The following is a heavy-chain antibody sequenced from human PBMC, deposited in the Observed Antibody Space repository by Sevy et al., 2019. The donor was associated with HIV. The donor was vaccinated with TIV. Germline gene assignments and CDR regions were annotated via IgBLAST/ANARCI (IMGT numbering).Heavy chain of an antibody. Sequence: GGSLRLSCAASGFTFSSYAMSWVRQAPGKGLEWVSAISVSGGNTYYADSVKGRFTISRDNSENTLYLQMNSLRAEDTVVYYCAKESSYYDCSGYPLFDSCGQGTLVTVSS. J-gene: IGHJ4*02. CDR1: GFTFSSYA. D-gene: IGHD3-22*01. CDR3: AKESSYYDCSGYPLFDS. CDR2: ISVSGGNT. V-gene: IGHV3-23*01.